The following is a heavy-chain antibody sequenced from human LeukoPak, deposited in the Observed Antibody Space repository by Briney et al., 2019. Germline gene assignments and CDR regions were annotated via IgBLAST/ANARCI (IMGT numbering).Heavy chain of an antibody. V-gene: IGHV1-69*13. CDR3: ARVTMVRGARGYYYGMDV. J-gene: IGHJ6*04. D-gene: IGHD3-10*01. CDR2: IIPIFGTA. CDR1: GGTFSSYA. Sequence: SVKVSCKASGGTFSSYAISWVRQAPGQGLEWMGGIIPIFGTANYAQKFQGRVTITADESTSTAYMELSSPRSEDTAVYYCARVTMVRGARGYYYGMDVWGKGTTVTVSS.